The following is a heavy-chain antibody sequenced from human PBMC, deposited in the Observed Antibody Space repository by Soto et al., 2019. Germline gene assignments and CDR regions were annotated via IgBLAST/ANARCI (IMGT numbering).Heavy chain of an antibody. CDR1: GYTFTSYA. D-gene: IGHD1-20*01. CDR2: INAGNGNT. CDR3: ARDWYNWNEPPHDY. Sequence: GASVKVSCKASGYTFTSYAMHWVRQAPGQRLEWMGWINAGNGNTKYSQKFQGRVTITRDTSASTAYMELSSLRSEDTAVYYCARDWYNWNEPPHDYWGQGTLVTVSS. J-gene: IGHJ4*02. V-gene: IGHV1-3*01.